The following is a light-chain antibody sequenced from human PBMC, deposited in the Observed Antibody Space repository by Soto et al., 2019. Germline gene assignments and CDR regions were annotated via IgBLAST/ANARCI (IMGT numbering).Light chain of an antibody. Sequence: EIVLTQSPGTLSLSPGERATLSCRASQSVSSSYLAWYQQKPGQPTRLLIYGASSRSTGIPDRFSGSGSGTDFTLTISRLEPEDFAVYYCQQYCSSPRYTFGQGTKLEIK. J-gene: IGKJ2*01. CDR1: QSVSSSY. CDR2: GAS. CDR3: QQYCSSPRYT. V-gene: IGKV3-20*01.